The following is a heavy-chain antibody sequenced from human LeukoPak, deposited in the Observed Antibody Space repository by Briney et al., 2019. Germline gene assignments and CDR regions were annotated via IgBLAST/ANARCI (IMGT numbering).Heavy chain of an antibody. CDR3: ARGGVVVAENWFDP. CDR1: GGSFSGYY. CDR2: INHSGST. D-gene: IGHD2-15*01. V-gene: IGHV4-34*01. J-gene: IGHJ5*02. Sequence: SETLSLTCAVYGGSFSGYYWSWIRQPPGKGLEWIGEINHSGSTNYNSSLKSRVTISVDTSKNQFSLKLSSVTAADTAVYYCARGGVVVAENWFDPWGQGTLVTVSS.